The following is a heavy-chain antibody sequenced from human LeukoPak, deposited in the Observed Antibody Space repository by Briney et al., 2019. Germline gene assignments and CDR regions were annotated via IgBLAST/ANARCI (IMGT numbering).Heavy chain of an antibody. V-gene: IGHV4-39*01. D-gene: IGHD2-21*02. J-gene: IGHJ4*02. Sequence: PSETLSLTCTVSGDSISSRSFYWNWIRQPPGKGLEWNGSIYYSGSTYYNPSLKSRVTISVDTSKNQFSLKLSSVTAADTAVYYCATSPPRGAYCGGDCLDWGQGTLVTVSS. CDR1: GDSISSRSFY. CDR2: IYYSGST. CDR3: ATSPPRGAYCGGDCLD.